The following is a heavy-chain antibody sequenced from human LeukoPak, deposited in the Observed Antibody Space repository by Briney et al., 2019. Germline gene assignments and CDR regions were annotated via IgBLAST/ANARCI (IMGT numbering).Heavy chain of an antibody. J-gene: IGHJ6*02. CDR3: ARDYYGSGAYYYYYGMDV. V-gene: IGHV4-31*03. D-gene: IGHD3-10*01. CDR1: GGSISSGGYY. Sequence: SQTLSLTCTVSGGSISSGGYYWSWIRQHPGKGLEWIGYIYYSGSTYYNPSPKSRVTISVDTSKNQFSLKLSSVTAADTAVYYCARDYYGSGAYYYYYGMDVWGQGTTVTVSS. CDR2: IYYSGST.